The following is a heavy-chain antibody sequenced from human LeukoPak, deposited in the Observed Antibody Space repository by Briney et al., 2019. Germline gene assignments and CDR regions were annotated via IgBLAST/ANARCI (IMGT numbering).Heavy chain of an antibody. D-gene: IGHD3-22*01. CDR3: ARYYYDSSGYYYGGEYYFDY. J-gene: IGHJ4*02. CDR2: IYYSGST. Sequence: SETLSLNCTVSGGSISSYYWSWIRQPPGKGLEWIGYIYYSGSTNYNPSLKSRVTISVDTSKNQFSLKLSSVTAADTAVYYCARYYYDSSGYYYGGEYYFDYWGQGTLVTVSS. CDR1: GGSISSYY. V-gene: IGHV4-59*01.